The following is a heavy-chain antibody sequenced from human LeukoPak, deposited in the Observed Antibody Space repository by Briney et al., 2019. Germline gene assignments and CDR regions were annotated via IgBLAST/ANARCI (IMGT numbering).Heavy chain of an antibody. CDR2: ISGNGGRT. CDR1: GFTFSSYA. CDR3: AKDISGSGSYYNDY. D-gene: IGHD3-10*01. Sequence: GGSLRLSCAASGFTFSSYAMSWVRQAPGKGLEWVSVISGNGGRTYYADSVKGRFTISRDNAKNSLYLQMNSLRAEDTALYYCAKDISGSGSYYNDYWGQGTLVTVSS. V-gene: IGHV3-23*01. J-gene: IGHJ4*02.